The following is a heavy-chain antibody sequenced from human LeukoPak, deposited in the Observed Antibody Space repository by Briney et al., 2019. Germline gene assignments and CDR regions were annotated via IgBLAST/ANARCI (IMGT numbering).Heavy chain of an antibody. D-gene: IGHD3-9*01. J-gene: IGHJ4*02. CDR2: IYYSGST. CDR3: ARGRGRYFDWAGHDY. CDR1: GGSISSGGYY. V-gene: IGHV4-31*03. Sequence: SETLSLTCTVSGGSISSGGYYWSWIRQHPGEGLEWIGYIYYSGSTYYNPSLKSRVTISVDASKNQFSLKLSSVTAADTAVYYCARGRGRYFDWAGHDYWGQGTLVTVSS.